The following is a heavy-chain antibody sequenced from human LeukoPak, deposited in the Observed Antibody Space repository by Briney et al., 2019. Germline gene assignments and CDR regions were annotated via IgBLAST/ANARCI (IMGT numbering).Heavy chain of an antibody. CDR1: GGSISSYY. D-gene: IGHD3-22*01. Sequence: SETLSLTCTVSGGSISSYYWSWIRQPPGKGLEWIGYIYYSGSTNYNPSLKSRVTISVDTSKNQFSLKLSSVTAADTAVYYCARVGGRYDTSGYYPDPWFDYWGQGTLVTVSS. CDR3: ARVGGRYDTSGYYPDPWFDY. V-gene: IGHV4-59*01. CDR2: IYYSGST. J-gene: IGHJ4*02.